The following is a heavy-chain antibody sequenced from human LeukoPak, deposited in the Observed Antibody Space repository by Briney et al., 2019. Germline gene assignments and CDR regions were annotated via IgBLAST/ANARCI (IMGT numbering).Heavy chain of an antibody. Sequence: SVKVSCKASGGTFSSYAINWVRQAPGQGLEWMGGIIPIFGTANYAQKFQGRVTITADESTSTAYMELSSLRSEDTAVYYCGADLTMVRGVPRWFDPWGQGTLVTVSS. CDR2: IIPIFGTA. CDR3: GADLTMVRGVPRWFDP. V-gene: IGHV1-69*01. D-gene: IGHD3-10*01. CDR1: GGTFSSYA. J-gene: IGHJ5*02.